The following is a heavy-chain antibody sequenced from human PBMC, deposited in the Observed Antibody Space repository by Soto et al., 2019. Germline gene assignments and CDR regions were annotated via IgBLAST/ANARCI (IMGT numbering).Heavy chain of an antibody. J-gene: IGHJ5*02. V-gene: IGHV4-34*01. CDR2: INHSGST. Sequence: SETLSLTCAVYGGSFSGYYWSWIRQPPGKGLEWIGEINHSGSTNYNPSLKSRVTISVDTSKNQFSLKLSSVTAADTAVYYCARGLRSAADPSWGQGTLVTVSS. CDR3: ARGLRSAADPS. CDR1: GGSFSGYY. D-gene: IGHD6-13*01.